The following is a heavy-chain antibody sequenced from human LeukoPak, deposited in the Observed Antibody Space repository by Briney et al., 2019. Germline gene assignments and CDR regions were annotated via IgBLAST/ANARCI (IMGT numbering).Heavy chain of an antibody. CDR1: GGSFCGYY. J-gene: IGHJ4*03. CDR3: ASSAAHFTPFEN. V-gene: IGHV4-34*01. CDR2: INHSGST. D-gene: IGHD6-6*01. Sequence: PSETLSLTCAVYGGSFCGYYGSCIRQPPGKGLEWIGEINHSGSTNYNPSLKSRVTISVDTSKNQFSLKLSSVTAADTAVYYCASSAAHFTPFENWGDRSPVTVSS.